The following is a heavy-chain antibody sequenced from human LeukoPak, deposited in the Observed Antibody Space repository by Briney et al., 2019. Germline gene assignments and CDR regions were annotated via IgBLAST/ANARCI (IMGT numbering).Heavy chain of an antibody. Sequence: PSETLSLTCAVYGGSFSGYYWSWIRQPPGKGLEWIGEINHSGSTNYNPSLKSRVTITVDTSKNQFSLELSSVTAADTAVYYCARAGNDILTGYYSWGQGTLVTVSS. J-gene: IGHJ4*02. CDR3: ARAGNDILTGYYS. CDR2: INHSGST. D-gene: IGHD3-9*01. CDR1: GGSFSGYY. V-gene: IGHV4-34*01.